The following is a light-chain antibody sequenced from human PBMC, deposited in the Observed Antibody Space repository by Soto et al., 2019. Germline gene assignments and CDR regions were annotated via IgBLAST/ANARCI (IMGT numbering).Light chain of an antibody. CDR1: SSNIGSNT. J-gene: IGLJ1*01. Sequence: QSVLTQPPSASGTPGQRVTISCSGSSSNIGSNTVNWYQQLPGTAPKVIIYSHTQRPSGVPDRFSGSKSGTSASLAISGLQSEDEADYYCAAWDDSLNGYVFGTGTKLPAL. CDR2: SHT. V-gene: IGLV1-44*01. CDR3: AAWDDSLNGYV.